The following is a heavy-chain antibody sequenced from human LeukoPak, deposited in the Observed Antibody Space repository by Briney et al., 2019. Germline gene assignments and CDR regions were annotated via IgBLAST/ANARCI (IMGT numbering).Heavy chain of an antibody. CDR2: ISSSNITM. CDR1: GFTFRNYY. J-gene: IGHJ4*02. Sequence: GGSLRLYCAASGFTFRNYYMSWIRQAPGKGLEWISCISSSNITMYYADSVKGRFTISRDNAKNSLYLQMNSLRAEDTAVYYCAREGGAYHLDYWGQGTLVTVSS. V-gene: IGHV3-11*01. D-gene: IGHD1-14*01. CDR3: AREGGAYHLDY.